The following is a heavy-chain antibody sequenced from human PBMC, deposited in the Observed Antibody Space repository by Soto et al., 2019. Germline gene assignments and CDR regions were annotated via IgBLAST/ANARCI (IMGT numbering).Heavy chain of an antibody. CDR3: AKERTVWFGELLGLGWFDP. Sequence: GGSLRLSCAASGFTFSSYGMHWVRQAPGKGLEWVAVISYDGSNKYYADSVKSRFTISRDNSKNTLYLQMNSLRAEDTAVYYCAKERTVWFGELLGLGWFDPWGQGTLVTVSS. CDR1: GFTFSSYG. D-gene: IGHD3-10*01. J-gene: IGHJ5*02. CDR2: ISYDGSNK. V-gene: IGHV3-30*18.